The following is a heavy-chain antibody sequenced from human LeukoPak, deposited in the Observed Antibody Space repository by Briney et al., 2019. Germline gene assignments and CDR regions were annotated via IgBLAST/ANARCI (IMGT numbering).Heavy chain of an antibody. CDR3: AKSQLLWFGEDFDY. D-gene: IGHD3-10*01. Sequence: PGGSLRLSCAASGFTFSSYAMSWVCQAPGKGLEWVSAISGSGGSTYYADSVKGRFTISRDNSKNTLYLQMNSLRAEDTAVYYCAKSQLLWFGEDFDYWGQGTLVTVSS. CDR2: ISGSGGST. J-gene: IGHJ4*02. V-gene: IGHV3-23*01. CDR1: GFTFSSYA.